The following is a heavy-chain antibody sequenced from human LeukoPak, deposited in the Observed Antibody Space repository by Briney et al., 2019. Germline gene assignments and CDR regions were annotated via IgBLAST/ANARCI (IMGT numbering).Heavy chain of an antibody. CDR2: VSGSGGST. CDR3: AKRGVVIRVILVGFHKEAYYFDS. V-gene: IGHV3-23*01. J-gene: IGHJ4*02. Sequence: PGGSLRLSCVVSGITLANYGMSWARQAPGKGLEWVAGVSGSGGSTNYADSVKGRFTISRDNPKNTLYLQMNSLRAEDTAVYFCAKRGVVIRVILVGFHKEAYYFDSWGQGALVTVSS. CDR1: GITLANYG. D-gene: IGHD3-22*01.